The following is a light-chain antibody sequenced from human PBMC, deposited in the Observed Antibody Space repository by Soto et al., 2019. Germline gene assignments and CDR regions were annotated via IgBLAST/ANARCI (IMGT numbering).Light chain of an antibody. J-gene: IGKJ1*01. Sequence: DIQMTQSRSTRSESVGNVVTITCRASQSISSWLAWYQQKPGKAPKLLIYDASSLESGVPSRFSGSGSGTEFTLTISSLQPDDFATYYCQQYNSYSWTFGQGTKVDIK. CDR3: QQYNSYSWT. CDR1: QSISSW. V-gene: IGKV1-5*01. CDR2: DAS.